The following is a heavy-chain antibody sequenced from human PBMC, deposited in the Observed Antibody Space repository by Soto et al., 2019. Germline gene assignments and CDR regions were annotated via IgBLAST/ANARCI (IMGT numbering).Heavy chain of an antibody. V-gene: IGHV3-48*01. CDR1: GFTFSSYS. CDR2: ISSSSSTI. D-gene: IGHD3-3*01. J-gene: IGHJ5*02. Sequence: GGSLRLSCAASGFTFSSYSMNWVRQAPGKGLEWVSYISSSSSTIYYADSVKGRFTISRDNAKNSLYLQMNSLRAEDTAVYYCARDQTTEIPKTNYDFWSGLHRRGHWFDPWGQGTLVTVSS. CDR3: ARDQTTEIPKTNYDFWSGLHRRGHWFDP.